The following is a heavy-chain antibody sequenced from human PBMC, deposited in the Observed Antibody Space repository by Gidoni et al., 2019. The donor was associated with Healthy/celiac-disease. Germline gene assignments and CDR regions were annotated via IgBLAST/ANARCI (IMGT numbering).Heavy chain of an antibody. CDR2: IWYDGSNK. V-gene: IGHV3-33*01. Sequence: QVQLVESGGGVVQPGRSLRLSCAASGFTFSSYGMHWVRQAPGKGLEWVAVIWYDGSNKYYADSVKGRFTISRDNSKNTLYLQMNSLRAEDTAVYYCARDRGGYYSIPIHWGQGTLVTVSS. J-gene: IGHJ4*02. CDR1: GFTFSSYG. CDR3: ARDRGGYYSIPIH. D-gene: IGHD3-22*01.